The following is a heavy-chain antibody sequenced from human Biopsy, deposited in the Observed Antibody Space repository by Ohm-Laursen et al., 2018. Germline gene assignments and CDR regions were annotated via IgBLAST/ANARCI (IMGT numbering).Heavy chain of an antibody. CDR2: IFTSGST. D-gene: IGHD3-3*01. J-gene: IGHJ4*02. CDR1: GASISDYY. V-gene: IGHV4-4*07. CDR3: ARLEWRDTFFDF. Sequence: SETLSLTCAVSGASISDYYCVWIRQPAGKGLEWIGLIFTSGSTTYNPSLRSRVTMSVDTSKNQFSLKLSSVTAADTAVYYCARLEWRDTFFDFWGQGRLVTVSS.